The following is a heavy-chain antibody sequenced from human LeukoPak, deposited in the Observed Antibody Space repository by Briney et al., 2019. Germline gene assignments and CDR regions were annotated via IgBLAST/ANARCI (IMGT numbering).Heavy chain of an antibody. Sequence: PGGSLRLSCAASGFTFSNYWMNWVRQAPGKGLEWVALISYDGSNKYYADSVKGRFTISRDNSKNTLYLQMNSLRPEDTAVYYCARAFDFWSGYYHAFDIWGQGTMVTVSS. CDR1: GFTFSNYW. CDR3: ARAFDFWSGYYHAFDI. V-gene: IGHV3-30-3*01. CDR2: ISYDGSNK. J-gene: IGHJ3*02. D-gene: IGHD3-3*01.